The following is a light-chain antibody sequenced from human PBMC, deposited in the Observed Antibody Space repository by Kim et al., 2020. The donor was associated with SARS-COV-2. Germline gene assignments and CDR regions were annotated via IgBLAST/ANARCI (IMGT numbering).Light chain of an antibody. V-gene: IGLV6-57*01. Sequence: GKTVTISGTRSSGSIASTKVQWYQQRPGTSPTAVIFENNQRPSGVPDRFSGSIDGSSNSASLTISGLKTEDEADYYCQSFDSNIQVFGGGTQLTVL. CDR1: SGSIASTK. J-gene: IGLJ3*02. CDR3: QSFDSNIQV. CDR2: ENN.